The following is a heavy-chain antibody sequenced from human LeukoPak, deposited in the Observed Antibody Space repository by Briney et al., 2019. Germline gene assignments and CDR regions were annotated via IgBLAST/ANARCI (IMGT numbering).Heavy chain of an antibody. CDR3: ARGRLYCSSTSCFYYYYYMDV. V-gene: IGHV4-34*01. CDR1: GGSFSGYY. CDR2: INHSGST. J-gene: IGHJ6*03. D-gene: IGHD2-2*01. Sequence: PSETLFLTCAVYGGSFSGYYWSWIRQPPGKGLEWIGEINHSGSTNYNPSLKSRVTISVDTSKNQFSLKLSSVTAADTAVYYCARGRLYCSSTSCFYYYYYMDVWGKGTTVTVSS.